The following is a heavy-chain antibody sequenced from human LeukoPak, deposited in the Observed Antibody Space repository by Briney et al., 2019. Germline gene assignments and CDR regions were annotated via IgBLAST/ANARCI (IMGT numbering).Heavy chain of an antibody. V-gene: IGHV1-8*01. J-gene: IGHJ3*02. CDR3: ARFSTGYSSGWDPLDAFDI. D-gene: IGHD6-19*01. CDR1: GYTFTSYD. Sequence: ASVKVSCKASGYTFTSYDINWVRQATGQGLEWMGWMNPNSGNTGYAQKFQGRATMTRNTSISTAYMELSSLRSEDTAVYYCARFSTGYSSGWDPLDAFDIWGQGTMVTVSS. CDR2: MNPNSGNT.